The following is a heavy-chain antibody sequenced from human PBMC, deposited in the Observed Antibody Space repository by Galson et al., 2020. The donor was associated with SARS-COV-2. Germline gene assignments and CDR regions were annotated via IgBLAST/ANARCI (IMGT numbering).Heavy chain of an antibody. J-gene: IGHJ4*02. D-gene: IGHD4-17*01. CDR2: INHSGST. CDR3: ARGHYGDQAY. V-gene: IGHV4-34*01. CDR1: GGSFSGYY. Sequence: SETLSLTCAVYGGSFSGYYWSWIRQPPGKGLEWIGEINHSGSTNYNPSLKSRVTISVDTSKNQFSLKLSSVTAADTAVYYCARGHYGDQAYWGQGTLVTVSS.